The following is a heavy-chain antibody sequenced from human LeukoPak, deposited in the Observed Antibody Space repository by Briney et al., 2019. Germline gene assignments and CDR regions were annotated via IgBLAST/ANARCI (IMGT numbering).Heavy chain of an antibody. J-gene: IGHJ6*03. CDR1: GFTFSSYW. D-gene: IGHD3-3*01. Sequence: GGSLRLSCAASGFTFSSYWMSWVRQAPGKGLEWVANIKQDGREKYYVDSVKGRFTISRDNAKNSLYLQMNSLRAEDTAVYYCARDLDRTGFLEWLSYYYYYYMDVWGKGTTVTVSS. CDR3: ARDLDRTGFLEWLSYYYYYYMDV. V-gene: IGHV3-7*01. CDR2: IKQDGREK.